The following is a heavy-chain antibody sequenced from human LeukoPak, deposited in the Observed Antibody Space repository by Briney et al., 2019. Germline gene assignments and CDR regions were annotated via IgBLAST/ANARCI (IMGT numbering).Heavy chain of an antibody. J-gene: IGHJ3*02. D-gene: IGHD1-26*01. CDR3: ARDTPGERAFDI. CDR2: IRPGGNKI. V-gene: IGHV3-21*01. CDR1: GFPFSSYA. Sequence: GGSLRLSCAASGFPFSSYAMTWVRQAPGKGLEWVSSIRPGGNKIYYADSVRGRFTLSRDNSKNSLYLQMNSLRAEDTAVYYCARDTPGERAFDIWGQGTMVTVSS.